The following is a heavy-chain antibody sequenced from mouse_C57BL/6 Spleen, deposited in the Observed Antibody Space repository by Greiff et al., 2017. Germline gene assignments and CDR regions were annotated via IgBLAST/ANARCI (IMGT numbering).Heavy chain of an antibody. Sequence: QVQLQQSGAELARPGASVKLSCKASGYTFTSYGISWVKQRTGQGLEWIGEIYPRSGNTYYNEKFKGKATLTADKSSSTAYMELRSLTSEDSAVXFCARSYGSSLEGYWGQGTTLTVSS. J-gene: IGHJ2*01. CDR1: GYTFTSYG. CDR3: ARSYGSSLEGY. V-gene: IGHV1-81*01. CDR2: IYPRSGNT. D-gene: IGHD1-1*01.